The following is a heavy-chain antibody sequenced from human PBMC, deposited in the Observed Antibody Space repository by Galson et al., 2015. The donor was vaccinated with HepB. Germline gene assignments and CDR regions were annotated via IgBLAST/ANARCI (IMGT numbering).Heavy chain of an antibody. J-gene: IGHJ4*02. D-gene: IGHD1-26*01. V-gene: IGHV4-59*08. CDR1: GGSISSYY. CDR2: IYYSGST. CDR3: AATHNGATGTFDY. Sequence: SETLSLTCTVSGGSISSYYWSWIRQPPGKGLEWIGYIYYSGSTNYNPSLKSRVTISVDTSKNQFSLKLSSVTAADTAVYYCAATHNGATGTFDYWGQGTLVTVSS.